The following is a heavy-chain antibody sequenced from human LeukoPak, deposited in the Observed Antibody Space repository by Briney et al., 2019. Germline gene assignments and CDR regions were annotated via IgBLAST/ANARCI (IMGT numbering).Heavy chain of an antibody. D-gene: IGHD3-10*01. Sequence: SVKVSCKASGGTFSSYAISWVRQAPGQGLEWMGGIIPIFGTANYAQKFQGRVTITTDESTSTAYMELSSLRSEDTAVYYCASGAYGGFDPWGQGTLVTISS. J-gene: IGHJ5*02. CDR3: ASGAYGGFDP. CDR2: IIPIFGTA. CDR1: GGTFSSYA. V-gene: IGHV1-69*05.